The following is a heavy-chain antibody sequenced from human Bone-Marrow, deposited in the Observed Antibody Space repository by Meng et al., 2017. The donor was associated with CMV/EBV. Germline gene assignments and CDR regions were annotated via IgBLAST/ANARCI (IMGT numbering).Heavy chain of an antibody. D-gene: IGHD2-2*02. CDR1: GFTFTNYH. CDR3: ARGLNVVVPAAIPNYYYYGMDV. Sequence: ASVKVSCKASGFTFTNYHVQWLRQAPGQGLEWMGIINLGPGNTKYSPKLRGRVTISRDTSTSTVYMELSSLTSEDTALYYCARGLNVVVPAAIPNYYYYGMDVWGQGTTVTGSS. J-gene: IGHJ6*01. CDR2: INLGPGNT. V-gene: IGHV1-46*04.